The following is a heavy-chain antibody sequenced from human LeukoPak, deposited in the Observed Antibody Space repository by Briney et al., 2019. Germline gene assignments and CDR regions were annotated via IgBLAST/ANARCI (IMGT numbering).Heavy chain of an antibody. Sequence: ASVKVSCKASGYTFTGYYMHWVRQAPGQGLEWMGWINPNSGGTNYAQKFQGRVTMTRDTSISTAYMELSRLRSDDTAVYYCARFMLDYYDSSGYYSGSYYFDYWGQGTLVTVSS. J-gene: IGHJ4*02. CDR3: ARFMLDYYDSSGYYSGSYYFDY. CDR1: GYTFTGYY. CDR2: INPNSGGT. D-gene: IGHD3-22*01. V-gene: IGHV1-2*02.